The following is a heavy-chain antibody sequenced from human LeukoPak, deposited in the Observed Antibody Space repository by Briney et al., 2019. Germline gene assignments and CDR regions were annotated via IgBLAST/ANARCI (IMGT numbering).Heavy chain of an antibody. CDR2: ISGSGGST. CDR1: GFTFSSYA. D-gene: IGHD2-2*01. J-gene: IGHJ3*02. Sequence: PGGSLRLSCAASGFTFSSYAMSWVRQAPGKGLEWVSAISGSGGSTYYADSVKGRFTISRDNSKNTLYLQMNSLRAEDTAVYYCAKDQGCSSTSCHSPLDAFDIWGQGTMVTVSS. V-gene: IGHV3-23*01. CDR3: AKDQGCSSTSCHSPLDAFDI.